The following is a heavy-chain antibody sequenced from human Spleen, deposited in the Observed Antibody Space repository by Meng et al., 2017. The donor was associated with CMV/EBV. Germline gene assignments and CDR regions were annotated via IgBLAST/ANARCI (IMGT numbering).Heavy chain of an antibody. CDR2: IYIGDSST. CDR1: GFTFISYA. D-gene: IGHD3-22*01. CDR3: AKVTNWSSGSPSTHYFDY. J-gene: IGHJ4*02. Sequence: LSLTCVASGFTFISYAMSWVRQAPGKGLEWISVIYIGDSSTDYADSVKGRFTISRDNSKKTLYLQMNSLRAEDTAVYYCAKVTNWSSGSPSTHYFDYWGQGTLVTVSS. V-gene: IGHV3-23*03.